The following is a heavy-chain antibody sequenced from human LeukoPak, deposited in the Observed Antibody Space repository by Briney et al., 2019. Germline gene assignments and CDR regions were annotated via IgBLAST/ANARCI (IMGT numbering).Heavy chain of an antibody. CDR2: ISGSGGST. CDR1: GFTFSSYE. CDR3: ASEMATISRPFDY. J-gene: IGHJ4*02. V-gene: IGHV3-23*01. D-gene: IGHD5-24*01. Sequence: GGSLRLSCAASGFTFSSYEMNWVRQAPGKGLEWVSAISGSGGSTYYADSVKGRFTISRDNSKNTLYLQMNSLRAEDTAVYYCASEMATISRPFDYWGQGTLVTVSS.